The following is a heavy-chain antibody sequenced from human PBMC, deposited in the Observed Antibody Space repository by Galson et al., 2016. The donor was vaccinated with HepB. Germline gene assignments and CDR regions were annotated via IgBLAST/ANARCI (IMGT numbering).Heavy chain of an antibody. CDR2: IYHSGST. J-gene: IGHJ4*02. D-gene: IGHD6-19*01. CDR1: GASMSSHNW. CDR3: ARVGGWAMLANFFDY. V-gene: IGHV4-4*02. Sequence: SETLSLTCAVSGASMSSHNWWSWVRQSPGKGLEWIGEIYHSGSTNYNPSLKSRVTISVDKSKKQFSLNLNSVTAADTAVYYCARVGGWAMLANFFDYWSQGTLVTVSS.